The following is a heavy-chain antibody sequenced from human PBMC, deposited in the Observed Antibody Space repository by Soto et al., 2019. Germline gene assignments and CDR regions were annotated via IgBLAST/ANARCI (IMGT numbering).Heavy chain of an antibody. Sequence: GASVKVSCKASGYTFTSYAMHWVRQAPGQRLEWMGWINAGNGNTKYSQKFQGRVTITRDTSASTAYMELSSLRSEDTAVYYCARVGDDDYIWGSFRYNTFDYWGQGTLVTVSS. J-gene: IGHJ4*02. CDR1: GYTFTSYA. CDR3: ARVGDDDYIWGSFRYNTFDY. CDR2: INAGNGNT. D-gene: IGHD3-16*02. V-gene: IGHV1-3*01.